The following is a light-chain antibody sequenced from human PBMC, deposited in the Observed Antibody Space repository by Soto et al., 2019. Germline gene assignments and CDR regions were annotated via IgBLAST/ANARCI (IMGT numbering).Light chain of an antibody. V-gene: IGKV1-39*01. Sequence: DIQMTQSPSSLSACVGDRVTITCRASQSISSYLNWYQQKPGNAPKLLIYAASSLQSGVPSRFSGGGSGTDFTLTITSLQPEDFATYYCQQSYSSPWTFGQGTKVDIK. J-gene: IGKJ1*01. CDR2: AAS. CDR1: QSISSY. CDR3: QQSYSSPWT.